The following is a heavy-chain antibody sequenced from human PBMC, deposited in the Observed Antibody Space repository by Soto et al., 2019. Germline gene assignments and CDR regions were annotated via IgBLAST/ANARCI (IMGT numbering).Heavy chain of an antibody. V-gene: IGHV3-30-3*01. Sequence: QVQLVESGGGVVQPGRSLRLSCAASGFTFMRYAMHWVRQAPGQVLEWVAVISYDGSNKYYADSVKGRFTISRDKSKNTLYLQMNSLRAEDTAVYYCARVDGNSGWYFELWGRGTLVTVS. CDR2: ISYDGSNK. J-gene: IGHJ2*01. D-gene: IGHD6-19*01. CDR1: GFTFMRYA. CDR3: ARVDGNSGWYFEL.